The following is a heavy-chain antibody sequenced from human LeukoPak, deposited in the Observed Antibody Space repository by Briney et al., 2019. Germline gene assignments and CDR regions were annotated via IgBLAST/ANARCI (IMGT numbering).Heavy chain of an antibody. V-gene: IGHV4-59*08. D-gene: IGHD3-22*01. CDR2: IYYSGST. CDR1: SGSISGYY. CDR3: ARHFTYYYDSSGYPRDIFDI. J-gene: IGHJ3*02. Sequence: PSETLSLTCSVSSGSISGYYWSWIRQSPEKGLEWIGYIYYSGSTNYNPSLKSRVTISLDMSKNQFSLKLNSVTAADTALYYCARHFTYYYDSSGYPRDIFDIWGQGTMVTVSS.